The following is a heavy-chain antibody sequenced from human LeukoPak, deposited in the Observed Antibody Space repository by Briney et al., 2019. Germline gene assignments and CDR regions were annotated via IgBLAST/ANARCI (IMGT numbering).Heavy chain of an antibody. CDR3: ARSNIAVAGNDY. CDR2: IYYSGST. D-gene: IGHD6-19*01. CDR1: GGSISSYY. J-gene: IGHJ4*02. V-gene: IGHV4-59*01. Sequence: SETLSLTCTVSGGSISSYYWSWIRQPPGKGLEWIGYIYYSGSTNYNPSLKSRVTISVDTSKNQFSLKLSSVTAADTAVYCCARSNIAVAGNDYWGQGTLVTVSS.